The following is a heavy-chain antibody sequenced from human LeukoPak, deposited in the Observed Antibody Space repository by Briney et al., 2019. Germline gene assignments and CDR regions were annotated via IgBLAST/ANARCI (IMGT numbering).Heavy chain of an antibody. CDR3: AKEKHSSGYNAFDI. CDR2: ISGRGGST. J-gene: IGHJ3*02. D-gene: IGHD3-22*01. V-gene: IGHV3-23*01. Sequence: GGSLRLSCAASGFTFSSYALSWVRQAPGKGLEWVSGISGRGGSTYYADSVKGRFTISRDNSKNTLYLQMNSLRAEDTAVYYCAKEKHSSGYNAFDIWGQGTMVTVSS. CDR1: GFTFSSYA.